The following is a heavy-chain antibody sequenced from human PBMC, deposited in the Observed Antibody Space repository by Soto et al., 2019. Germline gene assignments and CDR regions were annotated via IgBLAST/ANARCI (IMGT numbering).Heavy chain of an antibody. V-gene: IGHV1-69*01. CDR1: GGSFNNYA. CDR3: AVAMVREILIFESSGMHV. CDR2: IIPNFDTP. Sequence: QVHLVQSGAEVKKPGSSVKVSCKTSGGSFNNYAVSWVRQAPGQGLEWMGGIIPNFDTPNYAQKFQDRGTIIADESTSTVYMELRSLRYNDTAVYYCAVAMVREILIFESSGMHVWGQGTTVIVSS. D-gene: IGHD3-10*01. J-gene: IGHJ6*02.